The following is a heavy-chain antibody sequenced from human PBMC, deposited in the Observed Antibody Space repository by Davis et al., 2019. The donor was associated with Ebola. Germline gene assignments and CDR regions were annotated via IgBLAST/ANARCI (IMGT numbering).Heavy chain of an antibody. Sequence: GESLKTLCAASGFNFSDYDMSWIRQAPGKGLEWVSYISGGGRTIYYADSVKGRFTISRDNAKNSLYLQMNSLRAEDTALYYCAKVGGYGDYVGRYYYGMYVWGQGTTVTFSS. CDR3: AKVGGYGDYVGRYYYGMYV. CDR2: ISGGGRTI. CDR1: GFNFSDYD. V-gene: IGHV3-11*01. J-gene: IGHJ6*02. D-gene: IGHD4-17*01.